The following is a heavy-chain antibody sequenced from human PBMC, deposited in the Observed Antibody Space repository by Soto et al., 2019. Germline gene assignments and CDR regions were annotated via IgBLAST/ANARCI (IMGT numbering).Heavy chain of an antibody. V-gene: IGHV1-69*04. D-gene: IGHD6-13*01. CDR3: ARDSGDSSSWWAPGKY. CDR1: GYTFTSYD. Sequence: SVKVSCKASGYTFTSYDINWVRQAPGQGLEWMGRMNPNRGIAGYAQKFQGRVTMTADKSTSTAYMELSSLRSEDTAVYYCARDSGDSSSWWAPGKYWGQGTLVTVS. J-gene: IGHJ4*02. CDR2: MNPNRGIA.